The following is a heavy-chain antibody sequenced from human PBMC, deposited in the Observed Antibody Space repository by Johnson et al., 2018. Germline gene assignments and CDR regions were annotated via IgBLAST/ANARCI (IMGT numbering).Heavy chain of an antibody. J-gene: IGHJ1*01. CDR2: ISSSGRTV. CDR1: GFTFSDYY. CDR3: ARDGRSWTHNAEYLQH. V-gene: IGHV3-11*01. D-gene: IGHD3-10*01. Sequence: QVQLVESGGGLVKPGGSXRLSCAASGFTFSDYYMSWIRQAPGKGLEWVSYISSSGRTVYYADSVTGRFTISRDNAKNSLYLQMNSLRAEDTAVYYCARDGRSWTHNAEYLQHWGQGTPVTVSS.